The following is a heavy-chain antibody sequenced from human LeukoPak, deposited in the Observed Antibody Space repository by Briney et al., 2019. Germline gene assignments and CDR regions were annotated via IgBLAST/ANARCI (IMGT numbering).Heavy chain of an antibody. CDR1: GFALKSYS. D-gene: IGHD1-7*01. CDR3: ARDDDWNYEDY. V-gene: IGHV3-21*01. J-gene: IGHJ4*02. Sequence: PGGSLRLSCAGSGFALKSYSLTWVRQAPGKGLEWVSSISSTSAYIHYADSVKGRFTISRDNAKNSLYLQMNSLRAEDTAVYYCARDDDWNYEDYWGQGTLVTVSS. CDR2: ISSTSAYI.